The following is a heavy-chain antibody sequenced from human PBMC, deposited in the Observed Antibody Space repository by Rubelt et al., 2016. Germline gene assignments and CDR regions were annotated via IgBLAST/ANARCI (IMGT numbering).Heavy chain of an antibody. CDR2: IYYSGST. J-gene: IGHJ5*02. CDR3: ARDLGPAAAGTFGWFDP. Sequence: QLQLQESGPGLVKPSETLSLTCTVSGGSISSSSYYWGWIRQPPGKGLEWIGSIYYSGSTYYNPSLKSRVTISVDTSKNQFSLKLSSVTAADTAVYYCARDLGPAAAGTFGWFDPWGQGTLVTVSS. V-gene: IGHV4-39*07. D-gene: IGHD6-13*01. CDR1: GGSISSSSYY.